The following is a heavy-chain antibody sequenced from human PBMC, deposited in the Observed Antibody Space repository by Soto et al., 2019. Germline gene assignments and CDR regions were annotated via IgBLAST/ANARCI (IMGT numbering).Heavy chain of an antibody. CDR2: INPNSGGT. J-gene: IGHJ5*02. Sequence: GASVKVSCKASGYTFTGYYMHWVRQAPGQGLEWMGWINPNSGGTNYAQKFQGWVTMTRDTSISTAYMELSRLRSDDTAVYYCARGRGIAAPKRYNWFDPWGQGTLVTVSS. D-gene: IGHD6-13*01. V-gene: IGHV1-2*04. CDR1: GYTFTGYY. CDR3: ARGRGIAAPKRYNWFDP.